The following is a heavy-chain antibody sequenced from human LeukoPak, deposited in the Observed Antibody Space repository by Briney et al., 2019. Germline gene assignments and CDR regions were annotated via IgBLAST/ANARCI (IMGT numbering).Heavy chain of an antibody. CDR2: ISAYNGNT. CDR1: GYTFTSYG. Sequence: ASVKVSCKASGYTFTSYGISWVRQAPGQGLEWMGWISAYNGNTNYAQKLQGRVTMTTDTSTSTAYMELRSLRSDDTAVYYCAIMSLYSSGWYYFDYWGQGTLVTVSS. V-gene: IGHV1-18*01. D-gene: IGHD6-19*01. J-gene: IGHJ4*02. CDR3: AIMSLYSSGWYYFDY.